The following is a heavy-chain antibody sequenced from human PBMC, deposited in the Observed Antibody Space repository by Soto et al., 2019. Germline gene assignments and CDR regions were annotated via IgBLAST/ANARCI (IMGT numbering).Heavy chain of an antibody. CDR1: GFTFRSYA. D-gene: IGHD1-26*01. V-gene: IGHV3-30*02. CDR2: IWYDGSNK. CDR3: AKETYSGSYFFAFDI. Sequence: GGSLRLSCAASGFTFRSYAMSWVRQAPGKGLEWVAVIWYDGSNKYYADSVKGRFTISRDNSKNTLYLQMNSLRAEDTAVYYCAKETYSGSYFFAFDIWGQGTMVTVSS. J-gene: IGHJ3*02.